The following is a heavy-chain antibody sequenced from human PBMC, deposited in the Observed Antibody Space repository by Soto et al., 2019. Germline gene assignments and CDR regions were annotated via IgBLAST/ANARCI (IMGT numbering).Heavy chain of an antibody. CDR3: ARHGEVVVPAAMRYYYYYMDV. V-gene: IGHV4-59*08. J-gene: IGHJ6*03. Sequence: SETLSLTCTVSGGSISSYYWSWIRQPPGKGLEWIGYIYYSGSTNYNPSLKSRVTISVDTSKNQFSLKLSSVTAADTAVYYCARHGEVVVPAAMRYYYYYMDVWGKGTTVTVSS. D-gene: IGHD2-2*01. CDR2: IYYSGST. CDR1: GGSISSYY.